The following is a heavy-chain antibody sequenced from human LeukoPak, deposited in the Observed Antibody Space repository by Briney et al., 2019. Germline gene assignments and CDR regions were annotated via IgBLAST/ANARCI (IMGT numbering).Heavy chain of an antibody. Sequence: GGSLRLSCAASGFTFNSYSMNWVRQPPGKGLEWVASISSSSTSIYYADSVKGRFTISRDNAENSLHLQMNSLRAEDTAVYYCARGGIPAVLYYFDYWGQGSLVTVSS. CDR1: GFTFNSYS. J-gene: IGHJ4*02. CDR2: ISSSSTSI. V-gene: IGHV3-21*01. CDR3: ARGGIPAVLYYFDY. D-gene: IGHD1-14*01.